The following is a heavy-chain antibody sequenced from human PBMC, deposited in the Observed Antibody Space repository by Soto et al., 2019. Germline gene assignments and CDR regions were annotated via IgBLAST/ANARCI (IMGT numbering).Heavy chain of an antibody. V-gene: IGHV3-23*01. CDR3: AKDGTQSLRFLEDGAFDI. Sequence: GGSLRLSCAASGFTFSSYAMSWVRQAPGKGLEGVSAISGSGGSTYYADSVKGRFTISRDNSKNTLYLQMNSLRAEDTAVYYCAKDGTQSLRFLEDGAFDIWGQGTMVTVSS. J-gene: IGHJ3*02. D-gene: IGHD3-3*01. CDR1: GFTFSSYA. CDR2: ISGSGGST.